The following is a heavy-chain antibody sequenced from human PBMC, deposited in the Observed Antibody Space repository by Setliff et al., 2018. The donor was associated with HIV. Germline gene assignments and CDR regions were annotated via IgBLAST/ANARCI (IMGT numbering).Heavy chain of an antibody. V-gene: IGHV3-48*03. Sequence: PGGSLRLSCAASGFPFSSYEMNWVRQAPGKGLEWVSYISSSGSTIYYADSVKGRFTISRDNTKNSLYLQMTSLRAEDTAVYYCARDDYDISTGYYPDWGQGTLVTVSS. CDR3: ARDDYDISTGYYPD. CDR1: GFPFSSYE. CDR2: ISSSGSTI. D-gene: IGHD3-9*01. J-gene: IGHJ4*02.